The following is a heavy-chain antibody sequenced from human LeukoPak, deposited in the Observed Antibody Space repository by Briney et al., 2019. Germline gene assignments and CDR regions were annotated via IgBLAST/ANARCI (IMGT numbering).Heavy chain of an antibody. J-gene: IGHJ4*02. CDR3: ARVQGAAVAVDY. V-gene: IGHV4-31*11. CDR2: IYYSGST. CDR1: GGSISSGGYY. D-gene: IGHD6-19*01. Sequence: SGTLSLTCAVSGGSISSGGYYWSWIRQHPGKGLEWIGYIYYSGSTYYNPSLKSRVTISVDTSKNQFSLKLSSVTAADTAVYYCARVQGAAVAVDYWGQGTLVTVSS.